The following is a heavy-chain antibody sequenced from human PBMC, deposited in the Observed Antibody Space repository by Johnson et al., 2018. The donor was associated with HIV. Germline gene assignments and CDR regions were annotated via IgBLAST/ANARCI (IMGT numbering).Heavy chain of an antibody. Sequence: VQLLESGGGVVQPGRSLRLSCAASGFTFSSYAMHWVRQAPGKGLEWVAFIRYDGSNKYYADSVKGRFTISRDNSKNTLYLQMNSLRAEDTAVYYCAKDWDVVVTADDAFDIWGQGTMVTVSS. J-gene: IGHJ3*02. V-gene: IGHV3-30*02. CDR1: GFTFSSYA. CDR2: IRYDGSNK. CDR3: AKDWDVVVTADDAFDI. D-gene: IGHD2-21*02.